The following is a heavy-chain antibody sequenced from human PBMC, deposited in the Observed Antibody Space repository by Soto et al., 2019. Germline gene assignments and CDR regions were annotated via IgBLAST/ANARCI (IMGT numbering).Heavy chain of an antibody. J-gene: IGHJ3*02. D-gene: IGHD6-19*01. CDR2: IIPIFGTA. Sequence: GASVKVSCKASGGTFSSYAISWVRQAPGQGLEWMGGIIPIFGTANYAQKFQGRVTITADESTSTAYMELSSLRSEDTAVYYCARPWLIQGADAFDIWGQGTTVTVSS. CDR3: ARPWLIQGADAFDI. CDR1: GGTFSSYA. V-gene: IGHV1-69*13.